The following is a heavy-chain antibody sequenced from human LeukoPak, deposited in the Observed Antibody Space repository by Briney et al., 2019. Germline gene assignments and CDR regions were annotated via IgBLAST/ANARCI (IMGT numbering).Heavy chain of an antibody. J-gene: IGHJ4*02. D-gene: IGHD4-17*01. CDR1: GFTFSSYG. Sequence: PGGPLRLSCAASGFTFSSYGMHWVRQAPGKGLEWVAFIRYDGSNKYYAGSVKGRFTISRDNSKNTLYLQMNSLRAEDTAVYYCAKDMTTATGFVDYWGQGTLVTVSS. CDR3: AKDMTTATGFVDY. V-gene: IGHV3-30*02. CDR2: IRYDGSNK.